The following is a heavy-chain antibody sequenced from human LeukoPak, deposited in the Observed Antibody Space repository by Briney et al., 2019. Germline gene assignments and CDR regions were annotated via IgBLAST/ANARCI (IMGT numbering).Heavy chain of an antibody. V-gene: IGHV4-38-2*02. D-gene: IGHD6-19*01. CDR2: IYHSGDT. Sequence: PSETLSLTCIVSGYSITSGYYWGWTRQPPGKGLEWIGSIYHSGDTYYNPSLKSRVTISVDTSKNQFSLKLDSVTAADTAVYYCAKGTSSGWYYFDYWGQGTLVTVSS. CDR3: AKGTSSGWYYFDY. CDR1: GYSITSGYY. J-gene: IGHJ4*02.